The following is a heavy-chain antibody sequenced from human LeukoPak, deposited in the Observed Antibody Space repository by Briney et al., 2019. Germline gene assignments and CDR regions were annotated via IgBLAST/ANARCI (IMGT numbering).Heavy chain of an antibody. CDR1: GGSISSYF. Sequence: SETLSLTCTVSGGSISSYFWSWSRQPPGKGLEWIGHMYYSGISNYNPSLKSRVTISVDTSKNQFSLKLSSVTAADTAVYYCARIPGDYYDSSGYPGWGQGTLVTVSS. J-gene: IGHJ4*02. D-gene: IGHD3-22*01. V-gene: IGHV4-59*08. CDR2: MYYSGIS. CDR3: ARIPGDYYDSSGYPG.